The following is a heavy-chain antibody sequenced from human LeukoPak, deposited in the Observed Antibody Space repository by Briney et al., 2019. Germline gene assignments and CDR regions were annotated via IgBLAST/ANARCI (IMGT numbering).Heavy chain of an antibody. CDR1: GGSVSSGSYY. D-gene: IGHD2-2*01. CDR3: ARRPAFYGMDV. J-gene: IGHJ6*02. Sequence: SETLSLTCTVSGGSVSSGSYYWNWIRQPPGKGLEWIGSIYYGGTTYYNPSLKSRVTISVDTSKNHYSLKLNSVTAADTAVYYCARRPAFYGMDVWGQGTTVTVSS. CDR2: IYYGGTT. V-gene: IGHV4-39*02.